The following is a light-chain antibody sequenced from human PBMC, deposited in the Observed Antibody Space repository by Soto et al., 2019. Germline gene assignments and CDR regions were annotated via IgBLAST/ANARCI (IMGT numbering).Light chain of an antibody. V-gene: IGKV3D-20*02. CDR1: QSVTSSS. J-gene: IGKJ1*01. CDR2: DTS. CDR3: LQHNTYPWT. Sequence: EIVLTQSPGTLSLSPGERATLSCRASQSVTSSSVAWYRQKPGQAPSLLIYDTSTRATGIPDRFSGSGSGTEFALTISSLQPEDFATYYCLQHNTYPWTFGQGTKVDIK.